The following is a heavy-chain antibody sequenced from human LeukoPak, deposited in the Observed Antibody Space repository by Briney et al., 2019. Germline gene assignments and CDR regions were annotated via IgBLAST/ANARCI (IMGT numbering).Heavy chain of an antibody. J-gene: IGHJ4*02. CDR2: IYHSGST. Sequence: KASETLSLTCAVSGYSISSGYYWGRIRQPPGKGLEWIGNIYHSGSTFYNPSLNSRVTISVDTSKNHFSLKLTSVTAAGTAVYYCARLAGGYCSSTSCHDFDYWGQGTLVTVSS. CDR3: ARLAGGYCSSTSCHDFDY. CDR1: GYSISSGYY. D-gene: IGHD2-2*01. V-gene: IGHV4-38-2*01.